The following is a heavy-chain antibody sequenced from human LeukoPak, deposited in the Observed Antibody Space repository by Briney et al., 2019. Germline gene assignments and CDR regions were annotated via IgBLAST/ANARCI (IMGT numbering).Heavy chain of an antibody. D-gene: IGHD5-24*01. CDR2: IFPSGST. CDR3: ARGCRDGYSNYWYFDL. J-gene: IGHJ2*01. Sequence: PSETLSLTCTVSGGSISSGSYYWSWIRQPAGKGLEYIGLIFPSGSTNYNPSLKRRLTISVDTSKNQFSLKLSSVTAADTAVYYCARGCRDGYSNYWYFDLWGRGTLVTVSS. V-gene: IGHV4-61*02. CDR1: GGSISSGSYY.